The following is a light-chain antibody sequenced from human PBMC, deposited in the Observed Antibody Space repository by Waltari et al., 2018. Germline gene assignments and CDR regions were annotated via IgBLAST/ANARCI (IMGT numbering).Light chain of an antibody. Sequence: DIVMTQSPESLAVSLGERATINCKSSQSVLYSPNNKNSLAWYQQKPGQPPKLLIYWASTRESGVPDRFSGSGSGTDFTLTISSLQAEDVAVYYCQQYDSTPQTFGQGTKLEIK. CDR3: QQYDSTPQT. V-gene: IGKV4-1*01. CDR2: WAS. CDR1: QSVLYSPNNKNS. J-gene: IGKJ2*01.